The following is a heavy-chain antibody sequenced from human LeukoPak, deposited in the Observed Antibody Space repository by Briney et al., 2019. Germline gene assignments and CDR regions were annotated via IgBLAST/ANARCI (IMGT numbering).Heavy chain of an antibody. CDR2: IKQDGSEK. V-gene: IGHV3-7*01. Sequence: GGSLRLSCAASGFTFSSYWMSWVRQAPGKGLEWVANIKQDGSEKYYVDSVKGRFTISRDNAKNSLYLQMNSLRAEDTAVYYCARGSLPHYDFWSGYSQPDYWGQGTLVTVSS. CDR3: ARGSLPHYDFWSGYSQPDY. J-gene: IGHJ4*02. CDR1: GFTFSSYW. D-gene: IGHD3-3*01.